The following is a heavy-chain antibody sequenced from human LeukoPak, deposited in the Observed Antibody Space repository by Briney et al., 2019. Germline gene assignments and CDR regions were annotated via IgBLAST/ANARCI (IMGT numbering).Heavy chain of an antibody. CDR2: IRHDGSIK. CDR1: GFTFSSYA. CDR3: AKDSLADIDY. V-gene: IGHV3-30*02. D-gene: IGHD3-16*01. Sequence: PGGSLRLSCAASGFTFSSYAMGWVRQAPGKGLEWVAFIRHDGSIKNYADSVKGRSTISRDNSKNTLYLQMNSLRAEDTAVYYCAKDSLADIDYWGQGTLVTVSS. J-gene: IGHJ4*02.